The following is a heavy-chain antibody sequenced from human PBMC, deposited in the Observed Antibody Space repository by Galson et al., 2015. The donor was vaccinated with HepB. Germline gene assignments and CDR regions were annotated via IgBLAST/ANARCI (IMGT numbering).Heavy chain of an antibody. J-gene: IGHJ4*02. CDR2: VSFHGNDE. V-gene: IGHV3-30*18. CDR3: AKDVRPYPRSWQRGHFDL. Sequence: SLRLSCAASGFTFRNYDIHWVRQAPGKGLEWVAVVSFHGNDEYCADSVRGRFTISRDNSKDTAYLQLSSLRLDDTAVYYCAKDVRPYPRSWQRGHFDLWGQGTLVTVSS. CDR1: GFTFRNYD. D-gene: IGHD1-26*01.